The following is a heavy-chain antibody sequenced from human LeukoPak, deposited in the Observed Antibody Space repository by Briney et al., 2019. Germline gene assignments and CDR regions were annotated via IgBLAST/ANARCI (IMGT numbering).Heavy chain of an antibody. D-gene: IGHD3-22*01. V-gene: IGHV3-64D*09. Sequence: GGSLRLSCSASEFSFSRYAMHWVRQGPGKGLEHVSTISSNGASTYYADSAKGRFTISRDNSKNTLYLQLSSLSAEDTAVYYCVKGGYYDSSGFPEYFQDWGQGTLVSASS. CDR3: VKGGYYDSSGFPEYFQD. CDR2: ISSNGAST. CDR1: EFSFSRYA. J-gene: IGHJ1*01.